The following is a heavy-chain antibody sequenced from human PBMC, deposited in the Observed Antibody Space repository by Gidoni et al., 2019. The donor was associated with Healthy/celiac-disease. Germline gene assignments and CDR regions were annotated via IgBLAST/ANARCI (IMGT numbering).Heavy chain of an antibody. CDR1: GFTVSSNY. CDR2: IYGGGST. Sequence: EVQLVESGGGSVQPGGSLRLSCAASGFTVSSNYMSWVRQAPGKGLEWVSVIYGGGSTYYANSVKDRFTISRHNSKNTLYLQMNSLRAEDTAVYYCARSPPGIAAAGDRVEDYWGQGTLVTVSS. CDR3: ARSPPGIAAAGDRVEDY. V-gene: IGHV3-53*04. D-gene: IGHD6-13*01. J-gene: IGHJ4*02.